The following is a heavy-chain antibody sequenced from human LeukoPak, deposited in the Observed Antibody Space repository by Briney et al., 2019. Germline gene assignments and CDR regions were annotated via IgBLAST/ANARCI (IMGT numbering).Heavy chain of an antibody. Sequence: PGGSLRLSCAASGFTLSSYGMHWVRQAPGKGLEWVAVIWYDGSNKYYADSVKGRFTISRDNSQNTLYLQVNSLRAEDTAVYYCAKGNGGYYYYLDVWGKGTTVTVSS. J-gene: IGHJ6*03. CDR2: IWYDGSNK. D-gene: IGHD1-1*01. V-gene: IGHV3-33*06. CDR1: GFTLSSYG. CDR3: AKGNGGYYYYLDV.